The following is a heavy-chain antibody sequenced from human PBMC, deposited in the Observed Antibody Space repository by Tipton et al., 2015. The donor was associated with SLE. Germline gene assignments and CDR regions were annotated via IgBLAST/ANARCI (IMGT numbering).Heavy chain of an antibody. J-gene: IGHJ3*02. CDR2: ISSSGSTI. CDR3: ARDSGSGYDLLFAFDI. Sequence: SLRLSCAASGFTFSSYETNWVRQAPGKGLEWVSYISSSGSTIYYADSVKGRFTISRDNAKNSLYLQMNRLRAEDTAVYYCARDSGSGYDLLFAFDIWGQGTVVTVSS. CDR1: GFTFSSYE. V-gene: IGHV3-48*03. D-gene: IGHD5-12*01.